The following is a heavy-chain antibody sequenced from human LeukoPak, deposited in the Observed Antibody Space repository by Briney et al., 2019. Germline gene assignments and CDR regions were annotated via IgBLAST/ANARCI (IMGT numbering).Heavy chain of an antibody. V-gene: IGHV3-53*01. J-gene: IGHJ6*03. D-gene: IGHD3-10*01. CDR3: ASNYYYGSGSYYNRGGHYYYMDV. CDR2: IYSGGST. CDR1: GFTVSSNY. Sequence: PGGSLRLSCAASGFTVSSNYMSWVRQAPGKGLEWVSVIYSGGSTYYADSVKGRFTISRDNSKNTLYLQMNSLRAEDTAVYYCASNYYYGSGSYYNRGGHYYYMDVWGKGTTVTISS.